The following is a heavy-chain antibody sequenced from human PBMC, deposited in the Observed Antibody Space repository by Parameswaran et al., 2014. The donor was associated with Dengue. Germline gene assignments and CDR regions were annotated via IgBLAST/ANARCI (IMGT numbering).Heavy chain of an antibody. V-gene: IGHV1-46*01. D-gene: IGHD4-17*01. CDR3: ARSERARDGDILDY. CDR2: INPSGGST. J-gene: IGHJ4*02. Sequence: WVRQAPGQGLEWMGIINPSGGSTSYAQKFQGRVTMTRDTSTSTVYMELSSLRSEDTAVYYCARSERARDGDILDYWGQGTLVTVSS.